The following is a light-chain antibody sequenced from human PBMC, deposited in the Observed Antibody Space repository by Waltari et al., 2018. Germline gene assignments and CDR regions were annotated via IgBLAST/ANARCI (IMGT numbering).Light chain of an antibody. CDR2: RSD. CDR3: ASWDDSLNGHWV. Sequence: TQPPSASGTPGQRVTISCSGSASNIGGNLVNWYQQLPGKAPKLLIYRSDQRPSGVPDRFSGSKTGTSASLAISGLQSDDEADYFCASWDDSLNGHWVFGGGTKVTVL. CDR1: ASNIGGNL. J-gene: IGLJ3*02. V-gene: IGLV1-44*01.